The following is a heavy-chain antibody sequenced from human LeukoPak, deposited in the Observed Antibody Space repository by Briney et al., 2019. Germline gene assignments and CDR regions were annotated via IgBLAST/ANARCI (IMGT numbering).Heavy chain of an antibody. J-gene: IGHJ4*02. D-gene: IGHD1-26*01. Sequence: NPSETLSLTCTVSGGSISSGSYFWRWLRQPAGKGLEWIGRICPSGSTNYNPYLKSRVTISVHTSKTQFSQKLSSVTAADTAVYYCARGSGSPADFDYWGQGTLVTVSS. CDR3: ARGSGSPADFDY. CDR2: ICPSGST. CDR1: GGSISSGSYF. V-gene: IGHV4-61*02.